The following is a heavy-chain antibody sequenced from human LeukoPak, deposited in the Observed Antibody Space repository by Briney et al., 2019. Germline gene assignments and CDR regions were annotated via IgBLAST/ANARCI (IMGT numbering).Heavy chain of an antibody. Sequence: SVKVSCKASGGTFISYAISWVRQAPGQGLEWMGGIIPIFGTANYAQKFQGRVTITADESTSTAYMELSSLRSEDTAVYYCALGGYSYGLYYGMDVWGQGTTVTVSS. CDR3: ALGGYSYGLYYGMDV. CDR2: IIPIFGTA. CDR1: GGTFISYA. D-gene: IGHD5-18*01. J-gene: IGHJ6*02. V-gene: IGHV1-69*01.